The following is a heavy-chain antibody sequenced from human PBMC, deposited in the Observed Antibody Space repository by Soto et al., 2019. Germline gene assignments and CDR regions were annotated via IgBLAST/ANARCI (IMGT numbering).Heavy chain of an antibody. CDR2: IDPSDSYI. CDR3: ARHQGRIAAAYDAFDI. Sequence: PGESLKISCKGSGYSFTSYWISWVRQMPGKGLEWMGRIDPSDSYISYSPSFQGHVTISADKSISTAYLQWSSLKASDTAMYYCARHQGRIAAAYDAFDIWGQGTMVTVSS. V-gene: IGHV5-10-1*01. D-gene: IGHD6-13*01. J-gene: IGHJ3*02. CDR1: GYSFTSYW.